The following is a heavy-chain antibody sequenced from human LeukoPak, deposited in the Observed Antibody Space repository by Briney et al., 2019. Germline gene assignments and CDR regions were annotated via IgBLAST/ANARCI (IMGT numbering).Heavy chain of an antibody. Sequence: SETLSLTCAVYGGSFSGYYWSWIRQPPGKGLEWIGEINHSGSTNYNPSLKSRVTISVDTSKNQFSLKLSSVTAADTAVYYCARVRMVRGVNNLDYWGQGTLVTVSS. CDR2: INHSGST. CDR1: GGSFSGYY. CDR3: ARVRMVRGVNNLDY. J-gene: IGHJ4*02. D-gene: IGHD3-10*01. V-gene: IGHV4-34*01.